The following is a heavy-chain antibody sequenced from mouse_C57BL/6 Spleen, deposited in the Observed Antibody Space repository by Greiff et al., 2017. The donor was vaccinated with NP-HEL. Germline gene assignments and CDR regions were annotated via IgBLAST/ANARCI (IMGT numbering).Heavy chain of an antibody. CDR1: GFTFSDYG. D-gene: IGHD2-4*01. Sequence: EVKLVESGGGLVQPGGSLKLSCAASGFTFSDYGMAWVRQAPRKGPEWVAFISNLAYSIYYADTVTGRFTISRENAKNTLYLEMSSLRSEDTAMYYCARQDDYDPSFAYWGQGTLVTVSA. V-gene: IGHV5-15*01. CDR2: ISNLAYSI. CDR3: ARQDDYDPSFAY. J-gene: IGHJ3*01.